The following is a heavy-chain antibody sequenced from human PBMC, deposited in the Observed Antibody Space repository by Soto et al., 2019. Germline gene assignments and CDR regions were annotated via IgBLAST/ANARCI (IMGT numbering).Heavy chain of an antibody. Sequence: GVSLRLSCAASGFTFSSYGMHWVRQAPGKGLEWVAVISYDGSNKYYADSVKGRFTISRDNSKNTLYLQMNSLRAEDTAVYYCAKDTSSRIHHYYGMVVWDQGTTVTVSS. CDR1: GFTFSSYG. V-gene: IGHV3-30*18. J-gene: IGHJ6*02. D-gene: IGHD2-15*01. CDR3: AKDTSSRIHHYYGMVV. CDR2: ISYDGSNK.